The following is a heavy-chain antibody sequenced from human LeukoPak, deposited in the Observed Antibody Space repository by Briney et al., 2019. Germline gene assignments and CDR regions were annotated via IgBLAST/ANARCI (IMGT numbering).Heavy chain of an antibody. V-gene: IGHV1-46*01. CDR3: ARSLITAGSTRSALDY. CDR2: INPSGGST. J-gene: IGHJ4*02. CDR1: GYTFTSYH. D-gene: IGHD6-13*01. Sequence: ASVKVSCKASGYTFTSYHMHWVRQAPGQGLEWMGIINPSGGSTSYAQKFQGRVTMTRDTSTSTVYMELSSLRSEDTAVYYCARSLITAGSTRSALDYWGQGTLVTVSS.